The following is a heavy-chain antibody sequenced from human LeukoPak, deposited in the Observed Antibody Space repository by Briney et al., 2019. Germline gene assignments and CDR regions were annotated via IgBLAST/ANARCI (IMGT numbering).Heavy chain of an antibody. Sequence: GASVKVSCKASGYTFTGYYMHWVRQAPGQGLEWMGWINPNSGGTSYAQKFQGRVTMTRDTSISTAYMELSRLRSDDTAVYYCARGYSYGYVYYYMDVWGKGTTVTVSS. V-gene: IGHV1-2*02. D-gene: IGHD5-18*01. CDR2: INPNSGGT. J-gene: IGHJ6*03. CDR3: ARGYSYGYVYYYMDV. CDR1: GYTFTGYY.